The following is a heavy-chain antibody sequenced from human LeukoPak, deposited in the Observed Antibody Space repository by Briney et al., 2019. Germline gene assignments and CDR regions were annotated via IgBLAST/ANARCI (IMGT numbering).Heavy chain of an antibody. CDR2: INPNSGRT. D-gene: IGHD3-10*01. Sequence: ASVKVSCKASGYTFTGYYMHWVRQAPGQGLEWMGWINPNSGRTNYAQKFQGRVTMTRDTSISTAYMELNILRSDDTAVYYCASSAGSPNVNDAFDIWGQGTMVTVSS. CDR3: ASSAGSPNVNDAFDI. V-gene: IGHV1-2*02. CDR1: GYTFTGYY. J-gene: IGHJ3*02.